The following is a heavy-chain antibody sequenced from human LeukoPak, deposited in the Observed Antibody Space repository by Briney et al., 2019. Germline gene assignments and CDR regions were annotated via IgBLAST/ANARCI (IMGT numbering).Heavy chain of an antibody. Sequence: PGGSLRLSCAASGFTFSGCWMHWVRQAPGKGLVWVSRIHSDGSSTSYADSVKGRFTTSRDNAKNTLYLQMNSLRAEDTAVYYCAREGGDYYDRSGYYYVSVGLDYWGQGTLVTVSS. CDR2: IHSDGSST. J-gene: IGHJ4*02. CDR3: AREGGDYYDRSGYYYVSVGLDY. CDR1: GFTFSGCW. V-gene: IGHV3-74*01. D-gene: IGHD3-22*01.